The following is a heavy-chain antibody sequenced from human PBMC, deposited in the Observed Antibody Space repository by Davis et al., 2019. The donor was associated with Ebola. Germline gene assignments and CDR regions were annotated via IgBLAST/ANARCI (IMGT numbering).Heavy chain of an antibody. J-gene: IGHJ4*02. CDR3: AGYSGSYDY. D-gene: IGHD1-26*01. CDR2: IYYSGST. CDR1: AGSISSSSYY. Sequence: PGGSLRLSCTVSAGSISSSSYYWGWIRQPPGKGLEWIGSIYYSGSTYYNPSLKSRVTISVDTSKNQFSLKLSSVTAADTAVYYCAGYSGSYDYWGQGTLVTVSS. V-gene: IGHV4-39*01.